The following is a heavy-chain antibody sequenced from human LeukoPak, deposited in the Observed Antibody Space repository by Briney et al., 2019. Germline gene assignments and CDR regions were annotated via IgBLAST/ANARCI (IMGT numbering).Heavy chain of an antibody. CDR2: VSYDGSNK. J-gene: IGHJ4*02. D-gene: IGHD1-26*01. CDR3: ARQFNSGSFDY. V-gene: IGHV3-30-3*01. Sequence: GRSLRLSCAASGFTFSSYAMHWVRQAPGKGLEWVAVVSYDGSNKYYADSVKGRFTISRDNSKNTLYLQMNSLRAKDTAVYYCARQFNSGSFDYWGQGTLVTVSS. CDR1: GFTFSSYA.